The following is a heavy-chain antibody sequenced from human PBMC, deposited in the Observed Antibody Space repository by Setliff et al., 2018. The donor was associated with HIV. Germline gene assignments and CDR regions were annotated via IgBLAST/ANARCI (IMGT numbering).Heavy chain of an antibody. D-gene: IGHD3-22*01. CDR2: ISGNSNYI. Sequence: GGSLRLSCAASGFTFSTYTMNWVRQAPGRGLEWVSSISGNSNYIYYADSVKGRFTISRDNAKNSLYLQMNSLRAEDTAVYYCARPHSTIYYYVAFDIWGQGAMVTVSS. V-gene: IGHV3-21*01. J-gene: IGHJ3*02. CDR3: ARPHSTIYYYVAFDI. CDR1: GFTFSTYT.